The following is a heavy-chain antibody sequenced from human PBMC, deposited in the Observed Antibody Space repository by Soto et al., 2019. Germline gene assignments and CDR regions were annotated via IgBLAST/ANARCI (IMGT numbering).Heavy chain of an antibody. CDR3: ARAFGVVGSPLDY. J-gene: IGHJ4*02. V-gene: IGHV4-30-4*01. D-gene: IGHD3-3*01. Sequence: QVQLQESGPGLVKPSQTLSLSCTVSGDSISSGDYYWTWIRQPPGKGLEWIGCIYYSGNTFYNPPLRGPVTISLDTSKNQFSLKLHFVTAPDTAVYYCARAFGVVGSPLDYWCQGSLVTVSS. CDR2: IYYSGNT. CDR1: GDSISSGDYY.